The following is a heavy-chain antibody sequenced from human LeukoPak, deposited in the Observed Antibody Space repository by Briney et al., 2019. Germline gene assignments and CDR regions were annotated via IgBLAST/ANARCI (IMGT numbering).Heavy chain of an antibody. Sequence: PGGSLRLSCAASGFTFSSYAMTWVRQAPGKGLVWISAINGGAYSTSYADSVKGRFTISRDNSKNTLYLQMNSLRAEDTAVYYCARNSSGFKLGDAFDIWGQGTLVTVSS. D-gene: IGHD3-22*01. CDR2: INGGAYST. CDR3: ARNSSGFKLGDAFDI. V-gene: IGHV3-23*01. CDR1: GFTFSSYA. J-gene: IGHJ3*02.